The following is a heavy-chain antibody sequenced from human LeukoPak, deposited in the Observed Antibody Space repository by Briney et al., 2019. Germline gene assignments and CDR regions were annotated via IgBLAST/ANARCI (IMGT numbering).Heavy chain of an antibody. CDR3: ARPHLGYCSGGSCYGAWFDP. V-gene: IGHV1-18*01. D-gene: IGHD2-15*01. CDR1: GYTFTSYG. J-gene: IGHJ5*02. Sequence: EASVKVSCTASGYTFTSYGISWVRQAPGQGLEWMGWISAYNGNTNYAQKLQGRVTMTTDTSTSTAYMELRSLRSDDTAVYYCARPHLGYCSGGSCYGAWFDPWGQGTLVTVSS. CDR2: ISAYNGNT.